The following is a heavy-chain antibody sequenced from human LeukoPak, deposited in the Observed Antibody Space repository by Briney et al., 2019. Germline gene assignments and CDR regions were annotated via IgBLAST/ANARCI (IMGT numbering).Heavy chain of an antibody. V-gene: IGHV3-23*01. D-gene: IGHD5-24*01. Sequence: PGGSLRLSCAASGFTFSTYNMNWLRQAPGKGLEWVSAISGRDGGTYYADSVKGRFTISRDNSKNTLYLQMNSVRAEDTAIYYCTTPPGGTYNHWGQGTLVSVSS. CDR1: GFTFSTYN. CDR2: ISGRDGGT. CDR3: TTPPGGTYNH. J-gene: IGHJ4*02.